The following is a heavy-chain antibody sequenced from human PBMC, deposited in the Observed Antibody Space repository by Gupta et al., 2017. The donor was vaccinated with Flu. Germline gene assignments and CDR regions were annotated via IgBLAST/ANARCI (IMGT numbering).Heavy chain of an antibody. CDR1: GGSIITNDYF. Sequence: QLQLQESGPGLVKPSETLSVTCSVSGGSIITNDYFWGWIRQSPGKALEWIGHVSHTGSTYINPFRRHRVTFSVDTSKNQFSLKLTSVTDTDTSVYHCARWRFLEGSLNEWFDSWGQGSLVTVSS. V-gene: IGHV4-39*01. D-gene: IGHD3-3*01. CDR3: ARWRFLEGSLNEWFDS. CDR2: VSHTGST. J-gene: IGHJ5*01.